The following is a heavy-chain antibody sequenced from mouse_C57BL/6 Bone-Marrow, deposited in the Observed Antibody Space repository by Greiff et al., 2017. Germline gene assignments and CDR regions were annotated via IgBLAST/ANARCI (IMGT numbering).Heavy chain of an antibody. V-gene: IGHV1-81*01. J-gene: IGHJ2*02. CDR1: GYTFTSYG. Sequence: VHLVESGAELARPGASVKLSCKASGYTFTSYGISWVKQRTGQGLEWIGEIYPRSGNTYYNEKFKGKATLTADKSSSTAYMELRSLTSEDSAVYFCARLNPYYLDYWGQGTSLTVSS. CDR3: ARLNPYYLDY. D-gene: IGHD1-3*01. CDR2: IYPRSGNT.